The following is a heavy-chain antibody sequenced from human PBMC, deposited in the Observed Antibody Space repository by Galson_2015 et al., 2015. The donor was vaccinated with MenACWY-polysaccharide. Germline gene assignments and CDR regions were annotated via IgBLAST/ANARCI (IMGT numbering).Heavy chain of an antibody. Sequence: SLRLSCATSGFIFADYAMAWFRQAPGKGLEWMGFIRCKASGETTGYAASVKGRFTISRDDSKSTAYLQMNSLQTEDTAIYYCTRDRPIDYWGQGTLVTVSS. V-gene: IGHV3-49*03. CDR3: TRDRPIDY. CDR1: GFIFADYA. J-gene: IGHJ4*02. CDR2: IRCKASGETT.